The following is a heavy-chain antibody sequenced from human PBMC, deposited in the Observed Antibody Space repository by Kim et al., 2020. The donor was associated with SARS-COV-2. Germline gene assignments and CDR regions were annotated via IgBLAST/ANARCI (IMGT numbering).Heavy chain of an antibody. CDR3: TRVPGTSLAFWVAF. V-gene: IGHV3-73*01. J-gene: IGHJ3*01. Sequence: GGSLRLSCGASGFTFSDSAMHWVRQASGKGLEWVGRIRSKANGYATAYIESVKGRFTISRDDSRNTAYLQMNSLKTEDTAVYYCTRVPGTSLAFWVAF. D-gene: IGHD1-1*01. CDR1: GFTFSDSA. CDR2: IRSKANGYAT.